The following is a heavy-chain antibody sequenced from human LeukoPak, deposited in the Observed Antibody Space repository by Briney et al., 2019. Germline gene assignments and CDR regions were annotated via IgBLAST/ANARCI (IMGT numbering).Heavy chain of an antibody. V-gene: IGHV4-4*07. CDR3: ARDRSSSWHKDWFDP. J-gene: IGHJ5*02. CDR1: GGSISTYY. CDR2: IHISGST. Sequence: SETLSLTCTVSGGSISTYYWSWIRQSAGKGLEWIGRIHISGSTTYNPSLKSRVTMSVDTSKNQFSLKMSSVTAADTVIYYCARDRSSSWHKDWFDPWGQGTLVTVS. D-gene: IGHD6-13*01.